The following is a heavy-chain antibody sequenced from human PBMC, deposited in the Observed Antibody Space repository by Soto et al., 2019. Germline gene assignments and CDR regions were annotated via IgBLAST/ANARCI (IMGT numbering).Heavy chain of an antibody. J-gene: IGHJ3*02. V-gene: IGHV3-33*01. CDR3: ARVREVAATLDAFDI. CDR1: GFTFSSYG. D-gene: IGHD2-15*01. CDR2: IWYDGSNK. Sequence: GGSLRLSCAASGFTFSSYGMHWVRQAPGKGLEWVAVIWYDGSNKYYADSVKGRFTISRDNSKNTLYLQMNSLRAEDTAVYYCARVREVAATLDAFDIWGQGTMVTVSS.